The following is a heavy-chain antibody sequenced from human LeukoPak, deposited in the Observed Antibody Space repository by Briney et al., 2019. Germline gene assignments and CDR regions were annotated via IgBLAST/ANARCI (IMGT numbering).Heavy chain of an antibody. Sequence: GESLKISCKGSGYTFTNYWVGWVRQMPGKGLEWMGTIYPNNSDSRYNPSFRGQVTISVDRSITTAYLLWKSLKASDAAIYYCALSNEAFDSAGYFDYWGQGTLVTVSS. CDR2: IYPNNSDS. CDR3: ALSNEAFDSAGYFDY. J-gene: IGHJ4*02. D-gene: IGHD3-22*01. CDR1: GYTFTNYW. V-gene: IGHV5-51*01.